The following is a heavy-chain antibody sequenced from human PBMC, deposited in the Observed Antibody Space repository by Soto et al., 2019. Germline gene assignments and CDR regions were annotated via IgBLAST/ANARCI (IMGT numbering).Heavy chain of an antibody. V-gene: IGHV3-20*04. CDR1: GFTFDDYG. J-gene: IGHJ3*01. D-gene: IGHD6-13*01. CDR2: INWNGNSI. CDR3: ARDRRQRLVKYVFDL. Sequence: EVQLVESGGGVVRPGGSRRLACTASGFTFDDYGMSWVRQAPGKGLEWVFAINWNGNSIGYADSVKGRFTISRDNAKNSLYLQMNSLRVEDTALYYCARDRRQRLVKYVFDLWGQGTMVTVSS.